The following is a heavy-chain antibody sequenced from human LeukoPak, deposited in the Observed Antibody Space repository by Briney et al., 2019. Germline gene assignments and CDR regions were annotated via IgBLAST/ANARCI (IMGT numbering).Heavy chain of an antibody. D-gene: IGHD2-2*01. CDR2: ISSGGGST. Sequence: GGSLRLFCAASGFSFSNSAMSWVRQAPGKGLEWVSGISSGGGSTSYADSVKGRFTISRDNSRNTLYLQMNSLRAEDTAVYYCAKDGIVVVPGYWGQGTLVTVSS. V-gene: IGHV3-23*01. J-gene: IGHJ4*02. CDR3: AKDGIVVVPGY. CDR1: GFSFSNSA.